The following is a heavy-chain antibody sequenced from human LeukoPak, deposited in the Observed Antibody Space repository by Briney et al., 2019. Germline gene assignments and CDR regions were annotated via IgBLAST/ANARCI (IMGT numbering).Heavy chain of an antibody. CDR2: VWYDGNNK. Sequence: GGSLRLSCAASGFTFRSYGMHWVRQAPGKGLEWVAIVWYDGNNKYYADSVKGRFTVSRDNSKDTVSLQLNSLRAEDMAVYYCARGSEAAAGAFDYWGQGALVTVPS. CDR3: ARGSEAAAGAFDY. V-gene: IGHV3-33*01. CDR1: GFTFRSYG. D-gene: IGHD6-13*01. J-gene: IGHJ4*02.